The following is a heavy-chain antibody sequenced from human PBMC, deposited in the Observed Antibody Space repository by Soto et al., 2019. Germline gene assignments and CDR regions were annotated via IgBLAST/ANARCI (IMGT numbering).Heavy chain of an antibody. D-gene: IGHD2-15*01. J-gene: IGHJ5*02. CDR2: IWYDGGNK. CDR3: ATGICNGGSCSPGNWFDP. Sequence: QLQLVESGGGVIQPGRSMRLSCAASGFSFSSYGMHWVRQAPGKGLEWVAFIWYDGGNKYYADSVKGRFTISRDNSKNTLYLQMNSLRDEDTAVYYCATGICNGGSCSPGNWFDPWGQGTLVTVSS. CDR1: GFSFSSYG. V-gene: IGHV3-33*01.